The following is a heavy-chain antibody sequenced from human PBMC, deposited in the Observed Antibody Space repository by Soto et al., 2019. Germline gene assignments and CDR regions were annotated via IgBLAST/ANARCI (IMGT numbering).Heavy chain of an antibody. Sequence: ASVNLSCKTSGDTITKYYWSWVRHATGQGLEWMGWMNPSNGNAGYAQKYRGRVTMTSNTSITTAYMELSGLRYDDTAVYYCARRKERSGPNYFDLWGQGTLVTVSS. CDR3: ARRKERSGPNYFDL. D-gene: IGHD6-25*01. CDR1: GDTITKYY. J-gene: IGHJ4*02. V-gene: IGHV1-8*01. CDR2: MNPSNGNA.